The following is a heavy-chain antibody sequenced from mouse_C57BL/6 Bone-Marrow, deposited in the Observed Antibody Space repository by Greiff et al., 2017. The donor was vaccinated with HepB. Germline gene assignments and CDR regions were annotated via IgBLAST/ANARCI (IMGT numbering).Heavy chain of an antibody. V-gene: IGHV1-52*01. Sequence: VQLQQPGAELVRPGSSVKLSCKASGYTFTSYWMHWVKQRPIQGLEWIGNIDPSDSETHYNQKFKDKATLTVDKSSSTAYMQLSSLTSEDSAVYYCASYDYYGSSAWFAYWGQGTLVTVSA. CDR3: ASYDYYGSSAWFAY. D-gene: IGHD1-1*01. CDR2: IDPSDSET. CDR1: GYTFTSYW. J-gene: IGHJ3*01.